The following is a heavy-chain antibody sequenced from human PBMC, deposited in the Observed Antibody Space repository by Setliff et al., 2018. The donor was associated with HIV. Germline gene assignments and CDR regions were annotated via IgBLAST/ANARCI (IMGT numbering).Heavy chain of an antibody. Sequence: ASVKVSCKASGYTFTDYYMHWVQQAPGKGLEWMGRVDPEDGETIYAEKFQGRVTITADKSTSTAYMELSSLRSEDTAVYYCARDRMPMASWVPDKWGQGTLVTVSS. CDR1: GYTFTDYY. J-gene: IGHJ4*02. CDR2: VDPEDGET. V-gene: IGHV1-69-2*01. CDR3: ARDRMPMASWVPDK. D-gene: IGHD2-2*01.